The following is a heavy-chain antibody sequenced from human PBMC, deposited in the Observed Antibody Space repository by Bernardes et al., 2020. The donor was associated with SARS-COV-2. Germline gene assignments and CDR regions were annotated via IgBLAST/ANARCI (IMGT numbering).Heavy chain of an antibody. Sequence: GGSLRLSCAASGFSLSDYYMSWIRKAPGKGLEWVSYIGSSSSSYTDYADSVKGRFTISRDNAKNSLYLQMNSLRAEDTAVYYCAKSGTYDSSGYYYYYYGMDVWGQGTTVTVSS. D-gene: IGHD3-22*01. V-gene: IGHV3-11*06. CDR1: GFSLSDYY. CDR2: IGSSSSSYT. CDR3: AKSGTYDSSGYYYYYYGMDV. J-gene: IGHJ6*02.